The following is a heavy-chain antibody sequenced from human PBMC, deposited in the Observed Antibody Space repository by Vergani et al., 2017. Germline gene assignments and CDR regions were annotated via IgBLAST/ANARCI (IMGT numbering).Heavy chain of an antibody. CDR3: ARDRASDAFDI. CDR2: ISRNRGSI. Sequence: EVQLVESGGGLVQPGRSLRLSCAAPGFILDDYAMHWARQAPGKGLEWVSGISRNRGSIGYADSVKGRFTISRDSAKNSLYLQMNSLRADDTALYYCARDRASDAFDIWGQGTMVTVSS. J-gene: IGHJ3*02. CDR1: GFILDDYA. V-gene: IGHV3-9*01.